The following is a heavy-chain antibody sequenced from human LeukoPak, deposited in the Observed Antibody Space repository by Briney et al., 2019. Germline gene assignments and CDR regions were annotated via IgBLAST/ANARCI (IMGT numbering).Heavy chain of an antibody. Sequence: GASVKVSCKASGYTFTGYYMHWVRQAPGRGLEWMGRINPNSGGTNYAQKFQGRVTMTRDTSISTAYMEPSRLRSDDTAVYYCARDYSRGYSYGADYWGQGTLVTVSS. J-gene: IGHJ4*02. D-gene: IGHD5-18*01. CDR2: INPNSGGT. CDR3: ARDYSRGYSYGADY. CDR1: GYTFTGYY. V-gene: IGHV1-2*06.